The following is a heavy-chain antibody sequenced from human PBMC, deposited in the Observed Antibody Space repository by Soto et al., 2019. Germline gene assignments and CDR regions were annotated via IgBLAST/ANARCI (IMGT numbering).Heavy chain of an antibody. CDR2: IYYSGST. J-gene: IGHJ4*02. Sequence: QVQLQESGPGLVKPSQTLSLICTVSGGSISSGGYYWSWIRQPPGKGLEWIASIYYSGSTYYNPSLKGRVSISADTSKNRFSLKLSSVTAADTAVYYCAREDTVAGRQRFVDYWGQGTLVTVSS. V-gene: IGHV4-30-4*01. CDR3: AREDTVAGRQRFVDY. D-gene: IGHD6-19*01. CDR1: GGSISSGGYY.